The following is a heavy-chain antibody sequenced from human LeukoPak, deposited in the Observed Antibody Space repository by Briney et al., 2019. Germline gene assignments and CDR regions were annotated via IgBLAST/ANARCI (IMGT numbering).Heavy chain of an antibody. Sequence: PGRSLRLSCAASGFTFSSYGMHWVRQAPGKGLEWVAVISYDGSNKYYADSVKGRFTISRDNSKNTLYLQMNSLRAEDTAVSYCANTAYDDILTGYSHAFDYWGQGTLVTVSS. V-gene: IGHV3-30*18. CDR2: ISYDGSNK. J-gene: IGHJ4*02. CDR3: ANTAYDDILTGYSHAFDY. CDR1: GFTFSSYG. D-gene: IGHD3-9*01.